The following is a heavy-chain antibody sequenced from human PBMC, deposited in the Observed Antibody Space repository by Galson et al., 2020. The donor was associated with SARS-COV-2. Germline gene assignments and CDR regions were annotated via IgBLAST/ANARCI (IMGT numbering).Heavy chain of an antibody. D-gene: IGHD5-18*01. CDR2: ISTSSSYI. Sequence: NSGGSLRLSCAASGFPFSTYSMNWVRRAPGKGLEWVPSISTSSSYIYYADSVKGRFTISRDNVKKSLYLQMDSLRAEDTAVYYCARDEGIRGYNYGRLYYGMDVWGQGTTVTVSS. CDR3: ARDEGIRGYNYGRLYYGMDV. J-gene: IGHJ6*02. CDR1: GFPFSTYS. V-gene: IGHV3-21*01.